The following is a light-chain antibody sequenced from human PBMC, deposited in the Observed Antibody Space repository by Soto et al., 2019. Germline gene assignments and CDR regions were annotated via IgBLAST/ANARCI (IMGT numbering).Light chain of an antibody. J-gene: IGKJ3*01. V-gene: IGKV4-1*01. CDR2: WAS. CDR3: QQYYGTPFT. CDR1: QSVLYSSNNKNY. Sequence: DIVMTQSPDSLAVSLGERATINCKSSQSVLYSSNNKNYLAWYQQKPRQPPKLLIYWASTRESGVPGRFSGSGSGTGFTLTISSLQAEDVAVYYCQQYYGTPFTFGPGTKVGIK.